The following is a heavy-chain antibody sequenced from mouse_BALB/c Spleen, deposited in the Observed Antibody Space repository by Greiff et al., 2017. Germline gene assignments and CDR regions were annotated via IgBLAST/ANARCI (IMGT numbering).Heavy chain of an antibody. Sequence: VQLKESGPSLVKPSQTLSLTCSVTGDSITSGYWNWIRKFPGNKLEYMGYISYSGSTYYNPSLKSRISITRDTSKNQYYLQLNSVTTEDTATYYCAKLYYYGSSSFDYWGQGTTLTVSS. D-gene: IGHD1-1*01. CDR1: GDSITSGY. J-gene: IGHJ2*01. CDR2: ISYSGST. V-gene: IGHV3-8*02. CDR3: AKLYYYGSSSFDY.